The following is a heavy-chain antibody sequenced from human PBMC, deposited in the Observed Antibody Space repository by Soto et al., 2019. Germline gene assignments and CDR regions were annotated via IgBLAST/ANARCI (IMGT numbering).Heavy chain of an antibody. CDR2: ISAYNGYT. V-gene: IGHV1-18*04. CDR1: GYPFTSYG. Sequence: ASVKVSCKASGYPFTSYGISWVRQAPGQGLEWMGWISAYNGYTNYGQKFQGRVTMTTDTSTSTAYLELRSLRSDDAAVYYCARDISGYSRESYYYHAMDVWGQGTTVTVSS. CDR3: ARDISGYSRESYYYHAMDV. J-gene: IGHJ6*02. D-gene: IGHD3-22*01.